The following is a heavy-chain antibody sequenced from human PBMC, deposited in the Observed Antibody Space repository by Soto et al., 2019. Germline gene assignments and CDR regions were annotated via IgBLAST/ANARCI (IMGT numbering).Heavy chain of an antibody. D-gene: IGHD2-2*01. J-gene: IGHJ3*02. V-gene: IGHV4-59*01. CDR1: GGSISNYY. Sequence: QMQLQESGPGLVKPSETLSLTCTVSGGSISNYYWSWIRQPPGKGLEWIGYIHDSGSTNYNPSLKSRVTISLDTSKNQFSLSLNSVTAADAAVYYCGREGLMPHAFDIWGQGTMVTVSS. CDR3: GREGLMPHAFDI. CDR2: IHDSGST.